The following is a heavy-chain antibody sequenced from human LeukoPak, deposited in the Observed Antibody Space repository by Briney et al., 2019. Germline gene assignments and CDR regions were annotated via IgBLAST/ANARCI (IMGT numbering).Heavy chain of an antibody. D-gene: IGHD4-23*01. V-gene: IGHV1-8*01. J-gene: IGHJ5*01. CDR3: ARMDYGGNDVNWFDS. CDR1: GYTFPIYG. Sequence: ASVKVSCKASGYTFPIYGINWARQATGQGREWMGWMNPNSGNTGYSQKFQGRVTMTRNTSISTAYMELSSLRSDDTAVYYCARMDYGGNDVNWFDSWGQGTLVTVSS. CDR2: MNPNSGNT.